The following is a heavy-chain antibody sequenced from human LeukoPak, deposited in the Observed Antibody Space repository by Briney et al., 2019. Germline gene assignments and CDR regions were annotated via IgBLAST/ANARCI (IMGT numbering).Heavy chain of an antibody. Sequence: GGSLRLSCAASGFTFSSYWMSWVRQAPGKGLEWVANIKQEGSEKYYVDSVKGRFTISRDNAKNSLYLQMNSLRAEDTAVYYCARGSLWYRGYYYGMDVWGKGTTVTVSS. CDR3: ARGSLWYRGYYYGMDV. D-gene: IGHD3-10*01. J-gene: IGHJ6*04. CDR2: IKQEGSEK. V-gene: IGHV3-7*03. CDR1: GFTFSSYW.